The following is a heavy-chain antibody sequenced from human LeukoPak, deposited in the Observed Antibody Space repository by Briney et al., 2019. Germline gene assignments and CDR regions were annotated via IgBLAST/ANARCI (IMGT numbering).Heavy chain of an antibody. CDR3: ARDLRSYYYGSGSYYYYYMDV. J-gene: IGHJ6*03. D-gene: IGHD3-10*01. CDR1: GGSISSYY. Sequence: SETLSLTCTVSGGSISSYYWSWIRQPPGKGLKWIGYIYYSGSTNYNPSLKSRVTISVDTSKNQFSLKLSSVTAADTAVYYCARDLRSYYYGSGSYYYYYMDVWGKGTTVTVSS. V-gene: IGHV4-59*01. CDR2: IYYSGST.